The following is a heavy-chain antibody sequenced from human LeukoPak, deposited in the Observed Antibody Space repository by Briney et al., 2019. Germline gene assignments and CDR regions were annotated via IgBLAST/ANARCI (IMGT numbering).Heavy chain of an antibody. J-gene: IGHJ4*02. CDR3: ARRSRSGVIMITFGGVTSPRRPVDY. V-gene: IGHV4-34*01. Sequence: TSETLSLTCAVYGGSFSGYYWSWIRQPPGKGLEWIGEINHSGSTNYNPSLKSRVTISVDTSKNQFSLKLSSVTAADTAVYYCARRSRSGVIMITFGGVTSPRRPVDYWGQGTLVTVSS. CDR1: GGSFSGYY. CDR2: INHSGST. D-gene: IGHD3-16*01.